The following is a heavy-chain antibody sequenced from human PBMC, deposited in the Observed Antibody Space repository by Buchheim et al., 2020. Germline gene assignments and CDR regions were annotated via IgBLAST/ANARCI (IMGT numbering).Heavy chain of an antibody. CDR3: ARENRVGNFYI. CDR2: IYVNGSI. J-gene: IGHJ3*02. V-gene: IGHV4-61*02. D-gene: IGHD4-23*01. Sequence: QVQLQESGPGLVKPSQTLSLTCAVSGGSIYSGSLYWNWIRQPAGKGMEWIGRIYVNGSISYNPSLKNRVTMFTDTSKSQFSLRLSSVTAADTAVYYCARENRVGNFYIWGQGT. CDR1: GGSIYSGSLY.